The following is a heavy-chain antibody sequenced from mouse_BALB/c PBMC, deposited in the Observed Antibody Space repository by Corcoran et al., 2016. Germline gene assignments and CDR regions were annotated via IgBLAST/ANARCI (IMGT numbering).Heavy chain of an antibody. D-gene: IGHD2-4*01. J-gene: IGHJ3*01. CDR2: IYPGDGST. CDR1: GYTFTSYD. CDR3: ARGEGMITTRAWFAY. Sequence: QVQLQQSGPELVKPGALVKISCKASGYTFTSYDITWVKQRPGQGLEWIGWIYPGDGSTKYNEKFKGKATLTSDKSSSTAYMQLNSLTSENSAVYFCARGEGMITTRAWFAYWGQGTLVTVSA. V-gene: IGHV1S56*01.